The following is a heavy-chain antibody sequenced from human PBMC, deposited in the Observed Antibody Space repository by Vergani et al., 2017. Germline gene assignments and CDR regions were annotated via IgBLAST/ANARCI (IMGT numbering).Heavy chain of an antibody. V-gene: IGHV3-23*01. CDR2: ISARYPST. Sequence: EVQLLQSGGGVIQPGGSVRLSCAASGFTFSACPMTWVRQAPGKGLEWVSAISARYPSTYYADSVKGRFTISRDNSKNMLYLQMNSLRAEDTAVYYCAGLSYDTAPYLQGGYDYWGQGTLVSVSS. J-gene: IGHJ4*02. CDR1: GFTFSACP. D-gene: IGHD3-22*01. CDR3: AGLSYDTAPYLQGGYDY.